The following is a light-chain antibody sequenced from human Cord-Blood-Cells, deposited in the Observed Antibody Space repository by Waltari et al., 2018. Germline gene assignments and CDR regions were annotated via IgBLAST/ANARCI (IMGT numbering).Light chain of an antibody. CDR2: EGS. V-gene: IGLV2-23*01. CDR3: CSYAGSSTLV. J-gene: IGLJ2*01. Sequence: QSALTQPASVSGSPGQSITISCTGTSSDVGSYNLSSWYQQNPGKAPKLMIYEGSKRPSGVSKRFSGSKSGNTASLTISGLQAEDEADYYCCSYAGSSTLVFGGGTKLTVL. CDR1: SSDVGSYNL.